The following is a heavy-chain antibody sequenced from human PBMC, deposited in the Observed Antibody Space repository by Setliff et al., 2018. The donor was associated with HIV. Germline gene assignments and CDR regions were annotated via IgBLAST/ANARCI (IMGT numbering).Heavy chain of an antibody. Sequence: ASVKVSCKASGNTFNSFYLHWVRQAPGQGLEWMGWISGYNGNTNYAQKFQGRLTMTTDTSTSTAYMELRGLRSDDTAVYYCARANVPYSNFWSFSYNLPYYFDYWGQGTLVTVSS. CDR3: ARANVPYSNFWSFSYNLPYYFDY. V-gene: IGHV1-18*04. J-gene: IGHJ4*02. CDR2: ISGYNGNT. CDR1: GNTFNSFY. D-gene: IGHD3-3*01.